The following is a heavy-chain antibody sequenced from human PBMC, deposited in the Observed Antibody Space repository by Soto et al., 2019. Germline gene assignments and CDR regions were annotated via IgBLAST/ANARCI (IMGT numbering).Heavy chain of an antibody. J-gene: IGHJ3*02. Sequence: ASVKVSCKASGYTFTSYAMHWVRQAPGQRLEWMGWINAGNGNTKYSQKFQGRVTITRDTSASTAYMELSSLRSEDTAVYYCARVGIGYCSGGSCYAAFDIWGQGTMVTVSS. V-gene: IGHV1-3*01. CDR2: INAGNGNT. CDR3: ARVGIGYCSGGSCYAAFDI. CDR1: GYTFTSYA. D-gene: IGHD2-15*01.